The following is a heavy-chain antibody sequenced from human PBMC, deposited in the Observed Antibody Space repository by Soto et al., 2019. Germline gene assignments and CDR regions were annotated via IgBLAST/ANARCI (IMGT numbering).Heavy chain of an antibody. Sequence: ASVKVSCKASGYTFTSYGISWVRQAPGQGLEWMGWISAYNGNKNYEQKLQGSFTMTTDTSTCTAYMELRSLRSDVTSLYSCASGDFWSCYYFDYWGQGTLVTVSS. J-gene: IGHJ4*02. D-gene: IGHD3-3*01. V-gene: IGHV1-18*01. CDR1: GYTFTSYG. CDR3: ASGDFWSCYYFDY. CDR2: ISAYNGNK.